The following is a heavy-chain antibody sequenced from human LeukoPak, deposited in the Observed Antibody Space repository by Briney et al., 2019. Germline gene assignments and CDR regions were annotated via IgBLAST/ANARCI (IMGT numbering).Heavy chain of an antibody. J-gene: IGHJ4*02. CDR3: AKMVRGVLYYFDY. V-gene: IGHV1-69*13. Sequence: GASVKVSCKASGGTFSSYAISWVRQAPGQGLEWMGGIIPIFGTANYAQKFQGRVTITADESTSTAYMELSSLRSEDTAVYYCAKMVRGVLYYFDYWGQGTLVTVSS. D-gene: IGHD3-10*01. CDR2: IIPIFGTA. CDR1: GGTFSSYA.